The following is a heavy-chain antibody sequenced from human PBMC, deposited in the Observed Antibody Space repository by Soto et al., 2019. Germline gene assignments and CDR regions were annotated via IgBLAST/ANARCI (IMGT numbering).Heavy chain of an antibody. CDR1: GGSISSSSCY. CDR3: ASSTVVTRIRYYYYGMDV. D-gene: IGHD4-17*01. V-gene: IGHV4-39*01. Sequence: LEILSLTCTVSGGSISSSSCYWGWIRQPPGKGLEWIGSIYYSGSTYYNPSLKSRVTISVDTSKNQFSLKLSSVTAADTAVYYCASSTVVTRIRYYYYGMDVWGQGTTVTVSS. J-gene: IGHJ6*02. CDR2: IYYSGST.